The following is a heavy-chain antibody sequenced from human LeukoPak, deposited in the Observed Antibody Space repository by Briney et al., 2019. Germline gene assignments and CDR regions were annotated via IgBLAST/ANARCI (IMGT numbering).Heavy chain of an antibody. V-gene: IGHV4-59*01. J-gene: IGHJ4*02. CDR3: ARGGYYYGSSGYPHY. Sequence: SETLSLTCTVSGGSISSYYWSWIRQPPGKGLEWIGYIYYSGSTNYNPSLKSRVTISVDTSKNQFSLKLSSVTAADTAVYYCARGGYYYGSSGYPHYWGQGTLVTVSS. CDR1: GGSISSYY. CDR2: IYYSGST. D-gene: IGHD3-22*01.